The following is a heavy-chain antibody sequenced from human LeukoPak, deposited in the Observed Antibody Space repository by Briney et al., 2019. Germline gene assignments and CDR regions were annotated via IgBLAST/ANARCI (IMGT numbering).Heavy chain of an antibody. J-gene: IGHJ3*02. CDR3: VKRYCSGGTCYRNGFDI. Sequence: GGSLTLSCAAPGFTFSSNWMSWVRQAPGQGLEWVANINQDESEKYYVDSVKGRFTISRDNAKNSPYLQMNSLRAEDTALYYCVKRYCSGGTCYRNGFDIWGQGTMVTVSS. D-gene: IGHD2-15*01. CDR1: GFTFSSNW. CDR2: INQDESEK. V-gene: IGHV3-7*01.